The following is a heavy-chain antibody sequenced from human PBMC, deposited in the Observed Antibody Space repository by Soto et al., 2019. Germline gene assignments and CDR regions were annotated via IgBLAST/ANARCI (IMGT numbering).Heavy chain of an antibody. CDR2: ISSNGGST. D-gene: IGHD2-2*01. Sequence: HPGGSLRLSCAASGFTFSSYAMHWVRQAPGKGLEYVSAISSNGGSTYYADSVKGRFTISRDNSKNTLYLQMSSLRAEDTAVYYCVKVKYVTSYGMDVWGQGTTVTVSS. J-gene: IGHJ6*02. CDR1: GFTFSSYA. CDR3: VKVKYVTSYGMDV. V-gene: IGHV3-64D*08.